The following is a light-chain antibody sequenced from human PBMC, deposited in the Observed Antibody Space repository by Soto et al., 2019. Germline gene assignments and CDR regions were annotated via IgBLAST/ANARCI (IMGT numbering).Light chain of an antibody. J-gene: IGLJ2*01. V-gene: IGLV4-60*03. CDR2: LEGSGSY. CDR1: SGHSSYI. CDR3: ETWDINGVV. Sequence: QSVLTQSSSASASLGSSVKLTCTLSSGHSSYIIAWHQQQPGKAPRYLMKLEGSGSYNKGSGVPDRFSGSSSGADRYLTISHLQSEDEADYYCETWDINGVVFGGGTQLTVL.